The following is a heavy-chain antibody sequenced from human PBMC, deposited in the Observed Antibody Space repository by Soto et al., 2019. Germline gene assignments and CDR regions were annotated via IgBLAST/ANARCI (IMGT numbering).Heavy chain of an antibody. D-gene: IGHD3-10*01. CDR3: ARARPSGSGSYTSNTDAFHI. J-gene: IGHJ3*02. Sequence: SETLSLTCTVSGDSISSSSYYWGLIRQPPGKGLEWIGSIYYSGSTYYNPSLKSRVTISVDTSMNQFSLKVNSVTAADTAVYYCARARPSGSGSYTSNTDAFHIWGQGTMVTVSS. CDR1: GDSISSSSYY. CDR2: IYYSGST. V-gene: IGHV4-39*01.